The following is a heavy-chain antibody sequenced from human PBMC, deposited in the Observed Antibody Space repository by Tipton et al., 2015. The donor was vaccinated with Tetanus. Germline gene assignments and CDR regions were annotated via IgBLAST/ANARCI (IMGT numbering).Heavy chain of an antibody. J-gene: IGHJ4*02. CDR2: IWNDGSYK. Sequence: SLRLSCAASGFTFSTNAMHWVRQAPGKGLEWVAAIWNDGSYKYYADSVKGRFTVSRDNSKNSLYLQMSSLRAEDTAVYYCARVTELTGRYFDYWGQGTLVTVSS. D-gene: IGHD7-27*01. CDR3: ARVTELTGRYFDY. CDR1: GFTFSTNA. V-gene: IGHV3-33*01.